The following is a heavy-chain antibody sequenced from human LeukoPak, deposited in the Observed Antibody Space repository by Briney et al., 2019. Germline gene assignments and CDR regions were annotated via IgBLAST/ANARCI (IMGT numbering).Heavy chain of an antibody. CDR1: GGSFSGYF. CDR2: ISYSGGT. D-gene: IGHD6-13*01. V-gene: IGHV4-39*01. J-gene: IGHJ3*02. Sequence: PSETLSLTCAVYGGSFSGYFWGWIRQPPGKGLEWIGSISYSGGTYYNPSLVSRVTISVDTSKNQFPLKLSSVTAPDTAVYYCARHRATAGLYDAFDIWGQGTIGTVSS. CDR3: ARHRATAGLYDAFDI.